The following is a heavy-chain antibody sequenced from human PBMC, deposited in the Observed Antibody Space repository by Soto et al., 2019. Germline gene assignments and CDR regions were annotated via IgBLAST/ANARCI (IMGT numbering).Heavy chain of an antibody. Sequence: PGGSLRLSCAATGFTFSVYAMTWVRQAPGKGLEWVSAVTANGGSTYSADSVKGRFTISRDNSKNTLFLQMNSPRAEDTAVYYCAKGGSPCGWDCWRLRDYFDSWGQGTLVTVSS. D-gene: IGHD2-21*02. CDR1: GFTFSVYA. J-gene: IGHJ4*02. CDR2: VTANGGST. V-gene: IGHV3-23*01. CDR3: AKGGSPCGWDCWRLRDYFDS.